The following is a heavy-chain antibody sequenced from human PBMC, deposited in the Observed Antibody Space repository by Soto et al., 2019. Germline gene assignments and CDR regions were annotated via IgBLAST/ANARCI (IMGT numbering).Heavy chain of an antibody. D-gene: IGHD6-13*01. CDR2: ISSSSSTI. V-gene: IGHV3-48*01. CDR3: ARDPARRHQQLVPSQFDY. J-gene: IGHJ4*02. CDR1: GFTFSSYS. Sequence: EVQLVESGGGLVQPGGSLRLSCAASGFTFSSYSMNWVRQAPGKGLEWVSYISSSSSTIYYADSVKGRFTISRDNAKNSLYLQMNSLRAEDTAVYYCARDPARRHQQLVPSQFDYWGQGTLVTVSS.